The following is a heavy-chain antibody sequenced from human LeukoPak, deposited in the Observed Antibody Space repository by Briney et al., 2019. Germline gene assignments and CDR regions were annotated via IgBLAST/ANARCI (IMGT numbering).Heavy chain of an antibody. J-gene: IGHJ4*02. CDR2: IYYSGST. D-gene: IGHD6-13*01. Sequence: SETLSLTCSVSGGSISSYYWSWIRQPPGKGLEWIGYIYYSGSTNYNPSLKSRVTISVDTSKNQFSLKLSSATAADTAVHYCARIRRVYSSNTPAYYFDYWGQGTLVTVSS. CDR3: ARIRRVYSSNTPAYYFDY. CDR1: GGSISSYY. V-gene: IGHV4-59*01.